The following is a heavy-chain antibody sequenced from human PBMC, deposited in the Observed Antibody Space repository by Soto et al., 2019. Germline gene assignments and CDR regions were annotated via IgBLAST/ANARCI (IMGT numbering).Heavy chain of an antibody. CDR1: TFSLTSGFH. V-gene: IGHV4-38-2*02. Sequence: PSVTLSLTCFVVTFSLTSGFHWVWIRQSPGKGLEWIATIYHSGSTYYNPSLKSRLTISVDTSKNQFSLRLTSVTAADTAVYYCDRDLGGTEYWGRGQAVTVSS. CDR2: IYHSGST. CDR3: DRDLGGTEY. J-gene: IGHJ4*02. D-gene: IGHD3-16*01.